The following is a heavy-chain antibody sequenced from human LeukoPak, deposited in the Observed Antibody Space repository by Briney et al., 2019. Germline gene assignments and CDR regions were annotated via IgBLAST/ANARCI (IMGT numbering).Heavy chain of an antibody. CDR3: ARDRAMIVVRQSLAPDY. V-gene: IGHV3-21*01. CDR1: GFTFSSYS. J-gene: IGHJ4*02. Sequence: PGGSLRLSCAASGFTFSSYSMNWVRQAPGKGLEWVSSISSSSSYIYYADSVKGRFTISRDNAKNSLYLQMNSLRAEDTAVYYCARDRAMIVVRQSLAPDYWGQGTLVTVSS. CDR2: ISSSSSYI. D-gene: IGHD3-22*01.